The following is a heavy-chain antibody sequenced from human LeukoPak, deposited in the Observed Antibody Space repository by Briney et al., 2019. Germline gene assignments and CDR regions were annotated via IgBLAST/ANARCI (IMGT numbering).Heavy chain of an antibody. CDR3: VRDRPHNCFDP. V-gene: IGHV3-9*01. D-gene: IGHD6-6*01. CDR1: GFTFDDYA. CDR2: ISWNSGSI. J-gene: IGHJ5*02. Sequence: GRSLRLSCAASGFTFDDYAMHWVRQAPGKGLEWVSGISWNSGSIGYADSVKGRFTISRDNAKNTLYLQMNSLRVEDTAVYYCVRDRPHNCFDPWGQGTLVTVSS.